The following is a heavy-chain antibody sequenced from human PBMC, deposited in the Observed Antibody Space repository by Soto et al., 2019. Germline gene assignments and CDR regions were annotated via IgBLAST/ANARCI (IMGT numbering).Heavy chain of an antibody. V-gene: IGHV1-2*04. CDR3: ARDQSWHDLVWWLDH. Sequence: VSCKASGYTFTGYYMHWVREAPGKGLGWMGWINPIGGGTNYAQRFQGWVTMTRDTSISTAYMELSRLRSDDTAVYYCARDQSWHDLVWWLDHWGQGSVVSVSS. D-gene: IGHD1-1*01. J-gene: IGHJ5*02. CDR2: INPIGGGT. CDR1: GYTFTGYY.